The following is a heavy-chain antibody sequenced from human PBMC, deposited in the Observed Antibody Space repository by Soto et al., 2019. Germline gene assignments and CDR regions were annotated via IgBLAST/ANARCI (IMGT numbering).Heavy chain of an antibody. V-gene: IGHV1-69*12. CDR2: IMPVFSTP. D-gene: IGHD3-3*02. CDR1: GGTFRTSA. J-gene: IGHJ6*01. Sequence: QVQLVQSGAEVKKPGSSVKVSCKTSGGTFRTSAISWVRQAPVQGLEWMGGIMPVFSTPDYAQKFQGRVTITADESTGTAYMELSSLRSEDTAVYYCARDKDRQQLGGNYYYIMDVWGQGTTVTVSS. CDR3: ARDKDRQQLGGNYYYIMDV.